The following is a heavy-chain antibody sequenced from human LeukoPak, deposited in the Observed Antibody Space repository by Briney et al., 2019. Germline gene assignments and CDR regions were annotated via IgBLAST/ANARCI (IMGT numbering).Heavy chain of an antibody. J-gene: IGHJ5*02. CDR2: ISSSSSTI. V-gene: IGHV3-48*04. CDR1: GFTFGSYS. D-gene: IGHD2-2*01. Sequence: GGSLRLSCAASGFTFGSYSMNWVRQAPGKGLEWVSYISSSSSTIYYADSVKGRFTISRDNAKNSLYLQMNSLRAEDTAVYYCAGRIVVVPAAPFDPWGQGTLVTVSS. CDR3: AGRIVVVPAAPFDP.